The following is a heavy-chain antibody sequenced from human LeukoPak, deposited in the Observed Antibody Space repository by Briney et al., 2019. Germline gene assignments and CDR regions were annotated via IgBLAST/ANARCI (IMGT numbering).Heavy chain of an antibody. CDR1: GFTFSSYG. V-gene: IGHV3-30*02. CDR2: IRYDGSNK. D-gene: IGHD2-21*02. J-gene: IGHJ4*02. CDR3: AKGGDWTTTGYFDY. Sequence: GGSLRLSCAASGFTFSSYGMHWVRQAPGKGLEWVAFIRYDGSNKYYADSVKGRFTISRDNSKNTLYLQMNSLRAEDTAVYYCAKGGDWTTTGYFDYWGQGTLVTVSS.